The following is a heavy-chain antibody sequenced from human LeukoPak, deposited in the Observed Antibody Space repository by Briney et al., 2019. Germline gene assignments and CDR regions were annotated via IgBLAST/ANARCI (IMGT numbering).Heavy chain of an antibody. CDR2: IYYSGST. V-gene: IGHV4-39*01. D-gene: IGHD3-3*01. J-gene: IGHJ3*02. Sequence: PSETLSLTCTVSGGSISSSSYYWGWIRQPPGKGLEWIGSIYYSGSTYYNPSLKSRVTISVDTSKNQFSLKLSSVTAADTAVYYCARPRDFGALDAFDIWGQGTMVTVSS. CDR3: ARPRDFGALDAFDI. CDR1: GGSISSSSYY.